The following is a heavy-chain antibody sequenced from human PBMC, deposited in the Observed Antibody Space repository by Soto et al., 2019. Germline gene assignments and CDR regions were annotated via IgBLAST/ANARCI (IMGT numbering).Heavy chain of an antibody. J-gene: IGHJ2*01. Sequence: QLQLQESGPGLVKPSETLSLTCTVSGGSISSSSYYWGWIRQPPGKGLEWIGSIYYSGSTYYNPSHKSRGTTSVDTSKNQFALKLSSVTAADTAVYDCARARGDSNYWYCDLWGRGTLVTVSS. D-gene: IGHD2-21*02. V-gene: IGHV4-39*01. CDR3: ARARGDSNYWYCDL. CDR2: IYYSGST. CDR1: GGSISSSSYY.